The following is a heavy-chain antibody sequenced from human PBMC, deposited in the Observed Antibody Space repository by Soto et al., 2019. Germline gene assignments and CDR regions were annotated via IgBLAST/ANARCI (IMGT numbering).Heavy chain of an antibody. J-gene: IGHJ6*03. D-gene: IGHD6-6*01. CDR3: ARDKRTIAARPFYYYYYMDV. CDR2: IIPILGIA. V-gene: IGHV1-69*04. Sequence: ASVKVSCKASGGTFSSYTISWVRQAPGQGLEWMGRIIPILGIANYAQKFQGRVTITADKSTSTAYMELSSLRSEDTAVYCCARDKRTIAARPFYYYYYMDVWGKGTTVTVSS. CDR1: GGTFSSYT.